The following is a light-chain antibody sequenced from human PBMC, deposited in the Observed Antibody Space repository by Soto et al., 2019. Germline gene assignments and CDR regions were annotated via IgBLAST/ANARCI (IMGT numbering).Light chain of an antibody. CDR3: QQYNSNPLT. Sequence: DIQMTQSPSTLSASVGDRVTITCWASQSISNWLAWYQQKPGKAPNLLIYKASSLESGVPSRFSGSGSGTEFTLTISSLQADDFATYYCQQYNSNPLTFGAGTKVEIK. CDR2: KAS. J-gene: IGKJ4*01. V-gene: IGKV1-5*03. CDR1: QSISNW.